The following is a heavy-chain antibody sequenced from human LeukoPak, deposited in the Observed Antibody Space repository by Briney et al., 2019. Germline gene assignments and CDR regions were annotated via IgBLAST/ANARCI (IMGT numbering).Heavy chain of an antibody. V-gene: IGHV1-8*03. CDR3: ARTFLAQGYDFWSGYYGRPEDDAFDI. CDR2: MNPNSGNT. J-gene: IGHJ3*02. D-gene: IGHD3-3*01. Sequence: ASVKVSCKASGYTFTSYGISWVRQAPGQGLEWMGWMNPNSGNTGYAQKFQGRVTITRNTSISTAYMELSSLRSEDTAVYYCARTFLAQGYDFWSGYYGRPEDDAFDIWGQGTMVTVSS. CDR1: GYTFTSYG.